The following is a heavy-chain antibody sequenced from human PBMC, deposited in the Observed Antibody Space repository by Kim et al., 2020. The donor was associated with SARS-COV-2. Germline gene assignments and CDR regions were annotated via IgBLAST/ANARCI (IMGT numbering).Heavy chain of an antibody. J-gene: IGHJ4*02. Sequence: GGSLRLSCTTSGFTFSDYFMDWVRQAPGKGLDWVARIRNKPESYSTEYAASVKGRFTISRDDSRNSLYLQMNSLKTEDTAVYYWTTDRSGAGDSWGQGTLVTVAS. CDR2: IRNKPESYST. V-gene: IGHV3-72*01. CDR1: GFTFSDYF. CDR3: TTDRSGAGDS. D-gene: IGHD6-13*01.